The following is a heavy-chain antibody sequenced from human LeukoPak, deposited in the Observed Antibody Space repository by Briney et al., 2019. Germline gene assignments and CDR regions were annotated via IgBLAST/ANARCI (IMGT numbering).Heavy chain of an antibody. V-gene: IGHV4-39*01. CDR1: GGSISSSSYY. J-gene: IGHJ4*02. D-gene: IGHD2-15*01. CDR2: IYYSGST. Sequence: SETLSLTCTVSGGSISSSSYYWGWIRQSPGKGLEWIGSIYYSGSTYYNPSLTGRDTMSVDTSKNQFSLRLNSVTAADTAFYYCARHSPVAATIFYFWGQGTLVTVSS. CDR3: ARHSPVAATIFYF.